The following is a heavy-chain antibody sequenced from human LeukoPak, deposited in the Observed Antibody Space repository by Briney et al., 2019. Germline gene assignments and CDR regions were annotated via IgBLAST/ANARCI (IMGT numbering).Heavy chain of an antibody. CDR2: IYSGGST. D-gene: IGHD1-14*01. J-gene: IGHJ6*02. Sequence: GGSLRLSCAASGFTVSSNYMSWVRQAPGKGLEWVSVIYSGGSTYYADSVKGRFTISRDNSKNTLYLQMNSLRAEDTAVYYCAREGQVFRHKDVWGQGTTVTVSS. CDR1: GFTVSSNY. CDR3: AREGQVFRHKDV. V-gene: IGHV3-66*01.